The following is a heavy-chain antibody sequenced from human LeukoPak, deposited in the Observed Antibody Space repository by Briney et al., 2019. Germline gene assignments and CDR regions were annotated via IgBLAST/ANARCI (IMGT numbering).Heavy chain of an antibody. J-gene: IGHJ4*02. CDR3: ARRRDPPHFDY. CDR2: IY. CDR1: GYSFNTYW. V-gene: IGHV5-51*01. Sequence: GESLKISCKGSGYSFNTYWIGWVRQMPGKGLEWMGIIYSPSFQGQVTISADKSISTAYLQWSSLKASDTAMYYCARRRDPPHFDYWGQGTLVTVSS.